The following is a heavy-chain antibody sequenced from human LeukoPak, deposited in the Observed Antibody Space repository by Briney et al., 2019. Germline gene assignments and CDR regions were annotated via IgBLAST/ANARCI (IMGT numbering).Heavy chain of an antibody. Sequence: ASVKVSCKASGYTFTTYYIHWVRQPPGQGIEWMGFINPSGGSTSYAQEFQGRLTITRDTSTSTVYMELSSLRSEDTAVYYCAREKDSSGYFYFVYWGQGTLVTVSS. CDR2: INPSGGST. V-gene: IGHV1-46*01. J-gene: IGHJ4*02. D-gene: IGHD3-22*01. CDR3: AREKDSSGYFYFVY. CDR1: GYTFTTYY.